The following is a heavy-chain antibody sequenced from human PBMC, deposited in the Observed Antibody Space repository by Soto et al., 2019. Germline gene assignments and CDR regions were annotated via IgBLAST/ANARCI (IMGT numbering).Heavy chain of an antibody. Sequence: EVQLVESGGGLVQPGGSLKLSCAASGFTFSGSAMHWVRQASGKGLEWVGRIRSKANSYATAYAASVKGRFTIFGDDSKNTAYLQMNSLQTEDTAVYYGTTEGVWCGPYGMDVWGQGTKVTLSS. J-gene: IGHJ6*02. CDR1: GFTFSGSA. CDR2: IRSKANSYAT. V-gene: IGHV3-73*01. D-gene: IGHD2-21*01. CDR3: TTEGVWCGPYGMDV.